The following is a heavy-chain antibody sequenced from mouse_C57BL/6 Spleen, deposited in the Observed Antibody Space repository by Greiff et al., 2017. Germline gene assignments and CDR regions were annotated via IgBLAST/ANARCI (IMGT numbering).Heavy chain of an antibody. Sequence: VQLQQSGPELARPGASVKMSCKTSGYTFTSYWMHWVKQRPGQGLEWIGAICPGNSDTSYNQKFKGKAKLTAVTSASTAYMELSSLTNEDSAVCYGTIQRQLRPLDYWGQGTTLTVSS. D-gene: IGHD3-2*02. CDR2: ICPGNSDT. CDR3: TIQRQLRPLDY. CDR1: GYTFTSYW. J-gene: IGHJ2*01. V-gene: IGHV1-5*01.